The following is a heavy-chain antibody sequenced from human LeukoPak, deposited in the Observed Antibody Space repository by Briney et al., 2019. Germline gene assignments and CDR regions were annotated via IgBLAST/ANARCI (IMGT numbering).Heavy chain of an antibody. CDR1: GGTFSSYA. CDR3: ARDIHSSGWYIGY. V-gene: IGHV1-18*01. CDR2: ISAYNGNA. J-gene: IGHJ4*02. Sequence: ASVKVSCKASGGTFSSYAISWVRQAPGQGLEWMGWISAYNGNANYAQKLQGRVTMTTDTSTSTAYMELRSLRSDDTAVYYCARDIHSSGWYIGYWGQGTLVTVSS. D-gene: IGHD6-19*01.